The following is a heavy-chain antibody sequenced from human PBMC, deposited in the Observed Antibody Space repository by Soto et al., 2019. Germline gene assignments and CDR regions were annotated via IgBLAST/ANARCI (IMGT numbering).Heavy chain of an antibody. D-gene: IGHD3-9*01. CDR3: ASTEAPYYDILTGPMRFDY. V-gene: IGHV3-21*01. Sequence: PGGSLRLSGAASGFTFSSDSMNWVRQAPGKGLEWVSSISSSSSYIYYADSVKGRFTISRDNAKNSLYLQMNSLRAEDTAVYYCASTEAPYYDILTGPMRFDYWGQGTLVTVSS. CDR1: GFTFSSDS. J-gene: IGHJ4*02. CDR2: ISSSSSYI.